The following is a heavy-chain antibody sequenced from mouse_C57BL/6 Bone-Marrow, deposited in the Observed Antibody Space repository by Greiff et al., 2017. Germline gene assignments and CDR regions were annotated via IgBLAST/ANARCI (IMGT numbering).Heavy chain of an antibody. V-gene: IGHV1-62-2*01. CDR2: FYPGSVSI. CDR1: GYTFTEYT. Sequence: QVQLKQSGAELVKPGASVKLSCKASGYTFTEYTIHWVKQRSGQGLEWIGWFYPGSVSIKYNEKFKDKATLTADKSYSTVYIELSRLTSEDSAVFFCAIHEVGYYYFDYWGQGTSLTVSS. CDR3: AIHEVGYYYFDY. D-gene: IGHD2-3*01. J-gene: IGHJ2*02.